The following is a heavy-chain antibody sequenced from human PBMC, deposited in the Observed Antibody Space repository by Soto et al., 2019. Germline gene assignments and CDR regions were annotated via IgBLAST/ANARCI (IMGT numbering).Heavy chain of an antibody. D-gene: IGHD3-10*01. Sequence: QVQLVQSGAEVKKPGASVRVSCKASGYTFTGYAIHWVRQAPGQRLEWMGYINGGNGKTEYSQNFQGRITLSRDTPASTVYMDLSSLRSEDTAVYYCTRDFGRNYIAYWGQGTLLVVSP. J-gene: IGHJ4*02. CDR2: INGGNGKT. CDR3: TRDFGRNYIAY. V-gene: IGHV1-3*01. CDR1: GYTFTGYA.